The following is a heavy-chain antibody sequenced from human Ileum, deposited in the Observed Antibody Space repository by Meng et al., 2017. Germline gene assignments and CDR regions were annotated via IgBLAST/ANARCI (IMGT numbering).Heavy chain of an antibody. Sequence: GGSLRLSCGLSGFTFTTFQMHWVRQAPGKGLEWVAVMSHDGVNENYLDPVKGRFTISTDSSKNTVFLQLNGLRTEDRAVYYCARKSDNYALHNWGQGTMVTVSS. CDR2: MSHDGVNE. V-gene: IGHV3-30*01. CDR3: ARKSDNYALHN. D-gene: IGHD1-1*01. CDR1: GFTFTTFQ. J-gene: IGHJ3*02.